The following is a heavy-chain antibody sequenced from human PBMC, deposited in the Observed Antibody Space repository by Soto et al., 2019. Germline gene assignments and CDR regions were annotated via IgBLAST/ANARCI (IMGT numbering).Heavy chain of an antibody. CDR3: ARGSPLGGNSYWFDP. CDR2: MNPNSGNT. D-gene: IGHD2-21*02. V-gene: IGHV1-8*01. CDR1: GYTFTSYD. Sequence: QVQLVQSGAEVKKPGASVKVSCKASGYTFTSYDINWVRQATGQGLEWMGWMNPNSGNTGYAQKFQGRVTMTRNTSRRTAYMELSSLRSDDTAVYYCARGSPLGGNSYWFDPWGQGTVVTVSS. J-gene: IGHJ5*02.